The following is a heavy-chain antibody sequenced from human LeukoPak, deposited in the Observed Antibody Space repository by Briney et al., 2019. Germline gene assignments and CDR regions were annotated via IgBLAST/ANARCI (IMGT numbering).Heavy chain of an antibody. D-gene: IGHD3-3*01. Sequence: PSETLSLTCTVSGGSISSYYWSWIRQPAGKGLEWIGRIYTSGSTNYNPSLKSRVTISFDTSKNQFSLRLSSVTAADTAVYYCARSWRRFNYYYMDVWGKGTTVTVSS. V-gene: IGHV4-4*07. CDR1: GGSISSYY. CDR2: IYTSGST. CDR3: ARSWRRFNYYYMDV. J-gene: IGHJ6*03.